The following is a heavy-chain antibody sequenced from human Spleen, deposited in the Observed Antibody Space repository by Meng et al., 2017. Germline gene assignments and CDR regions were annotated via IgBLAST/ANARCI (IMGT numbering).Heavy chain of an antibody. CDR1: GGSFSDYY. D-gene: IGHD4-11*01. V-gene: IGHV4-34*01. CDR2: INHSGST. J-gene: IGHJ4*02. CDR3: ARGPTTMAHDFDY. Sequence: GHLHQGGGGLLKPSATLSLTFVVSGGSFSDYYWSWIRQPPGKGLEWIGEINHSGSTNYNPSLESRATISVDTSQNNLSLKLSSVTAADSAVYYCARGPTTMAHDFDYWGQGTLVTVSS.